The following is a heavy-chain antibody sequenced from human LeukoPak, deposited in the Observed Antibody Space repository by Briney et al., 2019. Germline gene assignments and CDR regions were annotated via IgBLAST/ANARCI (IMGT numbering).Heavy chain of an antibody. J-gene: IGHJ6*02. Sequence: SETLSLTCAVYGGSFSDYYWSWIRQPPGKGLEWIGEINHSGSTNYNPSLKSRVTISVDTSKNQFSLKLSSVTAADTAVYYCARGPTVLRFLEWFSEYYYGMDVWGQGTTVTVSS. CDR1: GGSFSDYY. CDR2: INHSGST. CDR3: ARGPTVLRFLEWFSEYYYGMDV. V-gene: IGHV4-34*01. D-gene: IGHD3-3*01.